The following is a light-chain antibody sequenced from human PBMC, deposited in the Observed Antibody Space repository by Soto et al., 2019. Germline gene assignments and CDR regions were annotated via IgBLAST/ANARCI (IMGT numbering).Light chain of an antibody. Sequence: QSVLTQPPSVSGAPGQRVTISCTGSSSNIGAGYDVHWYQQLPGTAPKPLIYGNSNRPSGVPDRFSGSKSGTSASLAITGLQAEDEADYYCQSYDSSLRGVFGGGTKVTVL. V-gene: IGLV1-40*01. J-gene: IGLJ2*01. CDR3: QSYDSSLRGV. CDR1: SSNIGAGYD. CDR2: GNS.